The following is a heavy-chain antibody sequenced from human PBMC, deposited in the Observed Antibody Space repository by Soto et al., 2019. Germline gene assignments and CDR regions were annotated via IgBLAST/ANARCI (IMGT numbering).Heavy chain of an antibody. Sequence: EVQLVESGGGLVKPGGSLRLSCAASGFTFSNAWMSWVRQAPGKGLEWVGRIKSKTDGGTTDYAAPVKGRFTISRDDSKNTLYLQMNSLKTEDTAVYYCTTGITLFGVVRAQVDYWGQGTLVTVSS. CDR2: IKSKTDGGTT. CDR1: GFTFSNAW. D-gene: IGHD3-3*01. V-gene: IGHV3-15*01. J-gene: IGHJ4*02. CDR3: TTGITLFGVVRAQVDY.